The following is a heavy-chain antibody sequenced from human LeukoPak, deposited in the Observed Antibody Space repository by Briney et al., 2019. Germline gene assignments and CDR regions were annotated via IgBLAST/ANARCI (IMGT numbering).Heavy chain of an antibody. CDR2: ISSSSTYI. CDR3: ARPYAQGVGAAGIIDS. CDR1: GFTFSSYS. Sequence: GGPLRLSCAASGFTFSSYSMNWVRQAPGKGLEWVSSISSSSTYIYYADSVKGRFTISRDNAKNSLYLQMNSLRAEDTAMYFCARPYAQGVGAAGIIDSWGQGTLVTVSS. D-gene: IGHD6-13*01. V-gene: IGHV3-21*01. J-gene: IGHJ4*02.